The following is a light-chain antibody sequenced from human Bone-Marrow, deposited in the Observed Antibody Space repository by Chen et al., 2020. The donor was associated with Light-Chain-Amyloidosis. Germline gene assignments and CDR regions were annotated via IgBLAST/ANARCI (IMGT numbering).Light chain of an antibody. CDR3: SSYTITNTLV. V-gene: IGLV2-14*01. CDR1: SSDVGGDNH. Sequence: QSALTQPASVSGSPGQSITISCTGTSSDVGGDNHVSWYQQHPDQAPKLMIYEVTNRPSWVPDRFSGSNSDHTASLTISGLHTEDDADYFCSSYTITNTLVFGGGTRVTVL. CDR2: EVT. J-gene: IGLJ1*01.